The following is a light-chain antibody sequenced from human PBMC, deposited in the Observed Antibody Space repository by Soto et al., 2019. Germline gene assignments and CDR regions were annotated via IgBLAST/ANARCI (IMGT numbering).Light chain of an antibody. CDR1: QSVYNN. J-gene: IGKJ2*01. Sequence: EIVMTQSPATLSVSPGERATLSCRASQSVYNNLAWYQQKPGQAPRLLIYGASTRATGIPARFSGSGSGTEFTLTISSLQSEDFGLYYCQHYHNFPRTFGQGTKLEIK. V-gene: IGKV3-15*01. CDR3: QHYHNFPRT. CDR2: GAS.